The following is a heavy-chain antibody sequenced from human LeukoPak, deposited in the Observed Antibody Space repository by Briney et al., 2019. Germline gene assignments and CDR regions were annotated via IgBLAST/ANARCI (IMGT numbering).Heavy chain of an antibody. CDR1: GYTFTSYD. CDR3: AREFRDYDILTGYYRAVDY. Sequence: GASVKVSCKASGYTFTSYDINWVRQATGQGLEWMGWMNPNSGNTGYALKFQGRVTMTRNTSISTAYMELSSLRSEDTAVYYCAREFRDYDILTGYYRAVDYWGQGTLVTVSS. CDR2: MNPNSGNT. J-gene: IGHJ4*02. V-gene: IGHV1-8*01. D-gene: IGHD3-9*01.